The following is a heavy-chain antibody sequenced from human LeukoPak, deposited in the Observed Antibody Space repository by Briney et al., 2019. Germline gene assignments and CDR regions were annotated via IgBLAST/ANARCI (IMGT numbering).Heavy chain of an antibody. CDR2: FDPEDGET. CDR1: GYTLTELS. J-gene: IGHJ4*02. Sequence: ASVKVSCKVSGYTLTELSMHWVRQAPGKGLEWMGGFDPEDGETIYAQKFQGRVTMTEDTSTDTAYMELSSLRSEDTAVYYCATISGIAVAANYWGQGTLVTVSS. CDR3: ATISGIAVAANY. V-gene: IGHV1-24*01. D-gene: IGHD6-19*01.